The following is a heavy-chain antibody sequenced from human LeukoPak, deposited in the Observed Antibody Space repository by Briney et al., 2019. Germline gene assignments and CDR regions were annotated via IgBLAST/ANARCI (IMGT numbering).Heavy chain of an antibody. D-gene: IGHD3/OR15-3a*01. CDR2: LYMNDNT. Sequence: ESGGSLRLSCVSSGTIVSTNYMYWVRQAPGKGLESVSILYMNDNTYYADSVKGRFTISRDRSKNTLYLQMSSLRAEDTAVYYCVREDLGIEYWGQGTLVTVSS. V-gene: IGHV3-53*01. J-gene: IGHJ4*02. CDR1: GTIVSTNY. CDR3: VREDLGIEY.